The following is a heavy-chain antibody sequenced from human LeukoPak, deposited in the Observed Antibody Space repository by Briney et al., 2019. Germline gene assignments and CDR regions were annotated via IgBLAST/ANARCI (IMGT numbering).Heavy chain of an antibody. CDR3: TKRLVRHFDY. CDR1: GFTFSNYD. CDR2: ISASDDST. D-gene: IGHD6-19*01. J-gene: IGHJ4*02. V-gene: IGHV3-23*01. Sequence: GGSLRLSCAASGFTFSNYDMNWVRQAPGKGPEWVSTISASDDSTYYADSVKGRFTISRDKSTNTLYLQMNSLRAEDTAVYYCTKRLVRHFDYWGQGTLVTVSS.